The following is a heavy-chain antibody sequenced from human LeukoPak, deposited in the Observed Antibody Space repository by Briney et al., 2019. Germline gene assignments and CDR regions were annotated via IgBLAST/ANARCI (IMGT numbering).Heavy chain of an antibody. J-gene: IGHJ6*03. Sequence: PSETLSLTCAVSGGSISSGGYSWSWIRQPAGKGLEWIGRIYTSGSTNYNPSLKSRVTMSVDTSKNQFSLKLSSVTAADTAVYYCARTTEAHSWRTRYYDYYMDVWGKGTTVTVSS. CDR2: IYTSGST. V-gene: IGHV4-61*02. CDR1: GGSISSGGYS. D-gene: IGHD6-13*01. CDR3: ARTTEAHSWRTRYYDYYMDV.